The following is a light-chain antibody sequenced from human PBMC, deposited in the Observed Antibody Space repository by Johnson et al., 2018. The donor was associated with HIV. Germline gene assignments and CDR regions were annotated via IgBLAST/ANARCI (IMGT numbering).Light chain of an antibody. CDR1: SCDIGNNY. CDR2: DNN. J-gene: IGLJ1*01. Sequence: QSVLTQPPSVSAAPGQKVTISRSGSSCDIGNNYVSWHQQLPGTAPKLLINDNNKRPSGIPDRISGSKSGTSATLGITGLQPGDEADYYWGTWDSSLSAYVFGTGTKGTVL. V-gene: IGLV1-51*01. CDR3: GTWDSSLSAYV.